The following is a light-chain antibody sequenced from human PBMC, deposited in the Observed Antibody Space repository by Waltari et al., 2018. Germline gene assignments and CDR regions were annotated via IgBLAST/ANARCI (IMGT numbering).Light chain of an antibody. CDR3: AAWDDSLSGHVI. V-gene: IGLV1-47*01. CDR2: RSN. CDR1: STNIGRNY. Sequence: QSVLTQPPSASGTPGQRVIISCSGSSTNIGRNYVSWYQRLPGTAPRLLIDRSNQRPSGVPGGSSGSKSGTSASLAISGLRSEDEAEYYCAAWDDSLSGHVIFGGGTKLTVL. J-gene: IGLJ2*01.